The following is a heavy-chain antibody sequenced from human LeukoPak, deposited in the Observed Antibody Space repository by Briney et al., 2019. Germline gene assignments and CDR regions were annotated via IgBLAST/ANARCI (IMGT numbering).Heavy chain of an antibody. J-gene: IGHJ4*02. CDR3: GRAFPPLRTSSAGDL. Sequence: GGSLRLSCSASGFAFSDYDMNWVRQAPGKGLEWVSSISGLSSYTYYGESVKGRFSISRDNAKNSLYLQMNSLGAEDTATYYCGRAFPPLRTSSAGDLWGQGILVTVSS. CDR2: ISGLSSYT. CDR1: GFAFSDYD. V-gene: IGHV3-21*01. D-gene: IGHD3-16*01.